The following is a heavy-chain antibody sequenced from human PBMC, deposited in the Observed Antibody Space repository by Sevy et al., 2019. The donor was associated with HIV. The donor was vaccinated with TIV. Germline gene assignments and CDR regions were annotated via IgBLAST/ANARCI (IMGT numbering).Heavy chain of an antibody. CDR3: ARSIAVAGIYYYGMDV. V-gene: IGHV3-30*04. CDR1: GFTFSSYA. Sequence: GGSLRLSCAASGFTFSSYAMHWDRQAPGKGLEWVAVISYDGSNKYYADSVKGRFTISRDNSKNTLYLQMNSLRAEDTAVYYCARSIAVAGIYYYGMDVWGQGTTVTVSS. J-gene: IGHJ6*02. D-gene: IGHD6-19*01. CDR2: ISYDGSNK.